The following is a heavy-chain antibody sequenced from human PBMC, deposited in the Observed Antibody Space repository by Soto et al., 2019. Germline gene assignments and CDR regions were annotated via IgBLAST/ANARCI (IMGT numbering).Heavy chain of an antibody. V-gene: IGHV1-3*01. CDR1: GYTFTTYI. CDR2: MNAGTGYT. Sequence: QVQLVQSWAEVKRPGASVKVSCKASGYTFTTYILYWVLQAPGQSLEWMGWMNAGTGYTKYSQNFQGRVTLTRDTSANIGYMELTNLGSEDTAVYYCARAVRFPWGQGTLVTVSS. J-gene: IGHJ5*02. CDR3: ARAVRFP.